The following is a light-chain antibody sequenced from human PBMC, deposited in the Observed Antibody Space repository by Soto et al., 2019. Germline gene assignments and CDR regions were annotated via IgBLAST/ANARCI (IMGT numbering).Light chain of an antibody. CDR3: LESSSALT. CDR2: LAS. V-gene: IGKV1-39*01. J-gene: IGKJ1*01. Sequence: WYQQHPGKAPTLLIYLASSLQSGVPSRFSGSGSGTDFPLAISSLQPEYLATYSCLESSSALTLGKGHKVDI.